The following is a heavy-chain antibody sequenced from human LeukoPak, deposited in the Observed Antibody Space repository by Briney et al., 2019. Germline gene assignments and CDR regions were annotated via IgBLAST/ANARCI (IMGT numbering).Heavy chain of an antibody. J-gene: IGHJ4*02. V-gene: IGHV1-69*04. D-gene: IGHD6-13*01. CDR1: GGTFSSYA. CDR2: IIPILGIA. CDR3: ALLEAAAGTDY. Sequence: ASVKVSCKASGGTFSSYAISWVRQAPGQGLEWMGRIIPILGIANYAQQFQGRVTITADKSTSTAYMELSSLRSEDTAVYYCALLEAAAGTDYWGQGTLVTVSS.